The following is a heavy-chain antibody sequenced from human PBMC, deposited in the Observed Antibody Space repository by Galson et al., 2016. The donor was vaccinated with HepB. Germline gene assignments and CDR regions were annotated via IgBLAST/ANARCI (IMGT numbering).Heavy chain of an antibody. CDR3: AKDGHYDILTGYSYYFDY. CDR2: ISTDGNNK. CDR1: GFTFGSYP. J-gene: IGHJ4*02. V-gene: IGHV3-30*18. Sequence: SLRLSCAASGFTFGSYPMSWVRQAPGEGLEWVAIISTDGNNKHYGDSVKGRFTISRDNSKNTLYLQMSSLRTEDTAVYYCAKDGHYDILTGYSYYFDYWGQGTLVTVSS. D-gene: IGHD3-9*01.